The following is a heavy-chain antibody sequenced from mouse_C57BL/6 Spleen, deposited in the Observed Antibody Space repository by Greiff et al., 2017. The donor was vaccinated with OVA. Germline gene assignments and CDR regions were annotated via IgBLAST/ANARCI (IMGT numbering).Heavy chain of an antibody. J-gene: IGHJ4*01. Sequence: EVQLVESGGDLVKPGGSLKLSCAASGFTFSSYGMSWVRQTTDKRLEWVATISSGGSYNYNPDSVKGRFTISRDNAKNTLYLQMSSLKSEDTAMYYCARHDGPYAMDYWGQGTSVTVSS. D-gene: IGHD2-3*01. CDR3: ARHDGPYAMDY. V-gene: IGHV5-6*01. CDR2: ISSGGSYN. CDR1: GFTFSSYG.